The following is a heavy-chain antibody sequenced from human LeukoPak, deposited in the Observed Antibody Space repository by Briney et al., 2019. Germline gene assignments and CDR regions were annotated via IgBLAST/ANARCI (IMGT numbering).Heavy chain of an antibody. CDR3: AKDPGYCGGDCYLGDY. CDR1: GSTFSSYA. D-gene: IGHD2-21*02. V-gene: IGHV3-23*01. Sequence: GGSLRLSCAASGSTFSSYAMSWVRQAPGKGLEWVSAISGSGGSTYYADSVKGRFTISRDNSKNTLYLQMNSLRAEDTAVYYCAKDPGYCGGDCYLGDYWGQGTLVTVSS. J-gene: IGHJ4*02. CDR2: ISGSGGST.